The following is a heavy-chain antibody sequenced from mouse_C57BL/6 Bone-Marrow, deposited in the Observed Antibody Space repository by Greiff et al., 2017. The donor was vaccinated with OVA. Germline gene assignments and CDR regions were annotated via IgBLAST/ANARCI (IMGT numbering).Heavy chain of an antibody. V-gene: IGHV1-5*01. CDR1: GYTFTSYW. CDR3: TRCSFYYAMDY. D-gene: IGHD1-2*01. Sequence: VQLQQSGTVLARPGASVKMSCKTSGYTFTSYWMHWVKQRPGQGLEWIGAIYPGNSDTSYNQKFKGKAKLTAVTSASTAYMELSSLTNEDSAVYYCTRCSFYYAMDYWGQGTSVTVSS. CDR2: IYPGNSDT. J-gene: IGHJ4*01.